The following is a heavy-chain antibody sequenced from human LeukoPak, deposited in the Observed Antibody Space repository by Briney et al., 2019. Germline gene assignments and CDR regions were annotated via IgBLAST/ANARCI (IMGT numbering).Heavy chain of an antibody. CDR3: ARVHYNGDYMNWFDP. J-gene: IGHJ5*02. CDR1: GFTFSSYS. Sequence: GGSLRLSCAASGFTFSSYSMNWVRQAPGKGLEWVSYISSSSSTIYYADSVKSRFTISRDNAKNSLYLQMNSLRDEDTAVYYCARVHYNGDYMNWFDPWGNRVMVTVSS. CDR2: ISSSSSTI. D-gene: IGHD4-17*01. V-gene: IGHV3-48*02.